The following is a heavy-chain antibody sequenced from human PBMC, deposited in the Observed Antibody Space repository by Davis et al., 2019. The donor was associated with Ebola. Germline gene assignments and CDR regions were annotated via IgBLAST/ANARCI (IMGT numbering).Heavy chain of an antibody. V-gene: IGHV4-30-4*01. CDR3: ARGLGDDGRG. J-gene: IGHJ4*02. Sequence: LRLSCTVSGGSISSGDYYWSWIRQPPGKGLEWIGYIYYSGSTYYNPSLKSRVTISVDTSKNQFSLKLSSVTAADTAVYYCARGLGDDGRGWGQGTLVTVSS. D-gene: IGHD1-26*01. CDR1: GGSISSGDYY. CDR2: IYYSGST.